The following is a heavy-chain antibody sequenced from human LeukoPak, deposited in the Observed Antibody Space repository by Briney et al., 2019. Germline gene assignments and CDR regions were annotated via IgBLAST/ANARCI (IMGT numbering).Heavy chain of an antibody. V-gene: IGHV3-20*04. CDR1: GFTFDDYG. D-gene: IGHD3-3*01. CDR3: ARGIRFLEWLSGFDY. CDR2: INWNGGST. Sequence: SGGSLRLSCAASGFTFDDYGMSWVRQVPGKGLEWVSGINWNGGSTGYADSVKGRFTISRDNAKNSLYLQMDSRRVEDTALYYCARGIRFLEWLSGFDYWGQGTLATVSS. J-gene: IGHJ4*02.